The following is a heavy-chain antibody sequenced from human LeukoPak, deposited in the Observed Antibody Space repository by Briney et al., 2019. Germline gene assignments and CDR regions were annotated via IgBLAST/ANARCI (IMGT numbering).Heavy chain of an antibody. Sequence: QPGGSLRLSCAASGFTFSSYAMHWFRQAPGKGLEYVSSISSDGTRTYYANSVKGRFIISRDNSKDRLYLQMDSLRAEDMAGYHCARDPGYVSENWLDPWGQGTLVTVYS. V-gene: IGHV3-64*01. D-gene: IGHD3-10*02. CDR2: ISSDGTRT. CDR1: GFTFSSYA. J-gene: IGHJ5*02. CDR3: ARDPGYVSENWLDP.